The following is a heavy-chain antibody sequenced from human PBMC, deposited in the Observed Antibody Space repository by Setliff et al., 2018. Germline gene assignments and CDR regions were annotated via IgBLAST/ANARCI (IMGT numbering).Heavy chain of an antibody. CDR2: INAGNGNT. CDR1: GYTFTSYA. J-gene: IGHJ5*02. D-gene: IGHD5-18*01. CDR3: ARSKVEAAMVKHNWFDP. Sequence: ASVKVSCKASGYTFTSYAMHWVRQAPGQRLEWMGWINAGNGNTKYSQEFQGRVTITRDTSASTAYMELSSLRSEDMAVYYCARSKVEAAMVKHNWFDPWGQGTLVTVSS. V-gene: IGHV1-3*03.